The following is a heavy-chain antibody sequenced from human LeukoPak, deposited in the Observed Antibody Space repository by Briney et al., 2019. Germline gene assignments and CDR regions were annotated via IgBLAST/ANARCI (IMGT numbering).Heavy chain of an antibody. CDR1: GFIFSSYA. Sequence: GGSLRLSCAASGFIFSSYAMHWVRQAPGKGLEWVAVISYDGSNKYYADSVKGRFTISRDNSKNTLYLQMNSLRAEDTAVYYCAKESDDYGDRVGATYWGQGTLVTVSS. CDR2: ISYDGSNK. D-gene: IGHD4-17*01. CDR3: AKESDDYGDRVGATY. V-gene: IGHV3-30-3*01. J-gene: IGHJ4*02.